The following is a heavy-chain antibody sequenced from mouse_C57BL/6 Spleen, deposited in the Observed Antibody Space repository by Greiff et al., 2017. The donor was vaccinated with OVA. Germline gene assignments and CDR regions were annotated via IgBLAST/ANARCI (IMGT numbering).Heavy chain of an antibody. CDR3: ARSGYYGSSYEGFDY. V-gene: IGHV1-82*01. Sequence: QVQLKESGPELVKPGASVKISCKASGYAFSSSWMNWVKQRPGKGLEWIGRIYPGDGDTNYNGKFKGKATLTADKSSSTAYMQLSSLTSEDSAVYFCARSGYYGSSYEGFDYWGQGTTLTVSS. D-gene: IGHD1-1*01. J-gene: IGHJ2*01. CDR2: IYPGDGDT. CDR1: GYAFSSSW.